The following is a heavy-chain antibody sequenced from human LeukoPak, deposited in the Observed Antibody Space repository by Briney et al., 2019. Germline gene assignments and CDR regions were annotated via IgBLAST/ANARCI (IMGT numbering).Heavy chain of an antibody. J-gene: IGHJ4*02. CDR3: AKMNYDYVWGSFDY. V-gene: IGHV3-23*01. CDR1: GFTFSSYA. Sequence: PGRSLRLSCAASGFTFSSYAMSWVRQAPGKGLEWVSAISGSGGSTYYADSVKGRFTISRDNSKNTLYLQMNSLRAEDTAVYYCAKMNYDYVWGSFDYWGQRTLVTVSS. D-gene: IGHD3-16*01. CDR2: ISGSGGST.